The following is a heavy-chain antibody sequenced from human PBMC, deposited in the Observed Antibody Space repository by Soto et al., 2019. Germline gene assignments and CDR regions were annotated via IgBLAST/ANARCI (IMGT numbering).Heavy chain of an antibody. J-gene: IGHJ4*02. CDR1: GYTFSGYF. V-gene: IGHV1-2*02. D-gene: IGHD6-13*01. CDR3: ARGSYSSSWRVFDY. CDR2: MNPNSGGT. Sequence: QVQLVQSGADVKKPGASVKVSCKTSGYTFSGYFMHWLRQAPGQGREWMGWMNPNSGGTDYAQNFQGRVSMTWDTSISTAYMELSRLRSDDTAIYYCARGSYSSSWRVFDYWGQGTLVTVSS.